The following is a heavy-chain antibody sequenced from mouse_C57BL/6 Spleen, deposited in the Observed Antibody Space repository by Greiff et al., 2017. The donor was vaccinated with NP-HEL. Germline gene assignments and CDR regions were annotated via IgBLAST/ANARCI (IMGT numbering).Heavy chain of an antibody. Sequence: EVMLVESGGGLVQPKGSLKLSCAASGFTFNTYAMHWVRQAPGKGLEWFARIRSKSSNYATYYADSVKDRFTISRDDSQSMLYLQMNYLKTEDTAMDYCVRDESGYGEEWGQGTNRTVSS. V-gene: IGHV10-3*01. CDR2: IRSKSSNYAT. CDR1: GFTFNTYA. D-gene: IGHD2-2*01. J-gene: IGHJ2*01. CDR3: VRDESGYGEE.